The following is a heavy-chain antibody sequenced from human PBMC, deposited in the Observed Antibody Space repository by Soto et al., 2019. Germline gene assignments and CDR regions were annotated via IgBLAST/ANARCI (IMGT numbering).Heavy chain of an antibody. D-gene: IGHD3-10*01. V-gene: IGHV3-7*05. J-gene: IGHJ4*02. CDR3: ASSMGRGGNDY. CDR1: GFTFSDYW. CDR2: IKTDGSEK. Sequence: EVQLVESGGGLVQPGGSLRLSCPACGFTFSDYWMSWVREAPGKGLECVANIKTDGSEKYYVDPVKLRFTISRDNAKNSLYLQMNILRAEDTAVDYCASSMGRGGNDYWGQGTLVAVSS.